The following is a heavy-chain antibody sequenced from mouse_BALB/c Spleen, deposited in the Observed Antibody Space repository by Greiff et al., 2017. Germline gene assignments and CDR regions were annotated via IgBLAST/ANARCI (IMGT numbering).Heavy chain of an antibody. CDR3: AEGLRLDY. Sequence: VQLKQSGAELVKPGASVKLSCTASGFNIKDTYMHWVKQRPEQGLEWIGRIDPANGNTKYDPKFQGKATITADTSSNTAYLQLSSLTSEDTAVYYCAEGLRLDYWGQGTTLTVSS. D-gene: IGHD2-4*01. J-gene: IGHJ2*01. CDR1: GFNIKDTY. V-gene: IGHV14-3*02. CDR2: IDPANGNT.